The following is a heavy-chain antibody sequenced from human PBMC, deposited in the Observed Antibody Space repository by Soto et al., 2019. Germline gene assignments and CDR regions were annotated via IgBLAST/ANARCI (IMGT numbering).Heavy chain of an antibody. D-gene: IGHD5-18*01. J-gene: IGHJ6*02. Sequence: PSETMSLTCPVSWGSMSSGGYYWSWIRQHPGKGLEWIGYIYYSGSTYYNPSLKSRVTISVDTSKNQFSLKLSSVTAADTAVYYCARAVPPGIQLWSRYYYGMDVWGQGTTVTVSS. CDR2: IYYSGST. V-gene: IGHV4-31*03. CDR1: WGSMSSGGYY. CDR3: ARAVPPGIQLWSRYYYGMDV.